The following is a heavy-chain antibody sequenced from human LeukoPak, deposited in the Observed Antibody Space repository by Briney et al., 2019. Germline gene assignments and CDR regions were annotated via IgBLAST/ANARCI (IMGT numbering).Heavy chain of an antibody. CDR3: AAPYGGNSVDVDC. V-gene: IGHV4-39*07. J-gene: IGHJ4*02. CDR1: GGSISSSSYY. CDR2: IYYSGST. Sequence: KSSETLSLTCTVSGGSISSSSYYWGWIRQPPGKGLEWIGSIYYSGSTYYNPSLKSRVTISVDTSKNQFSLKLSSVTAADTAVYYCAAPYGGNSVDVDCWGQGTLVTVSS. D-gene: IGHD4-23*01.